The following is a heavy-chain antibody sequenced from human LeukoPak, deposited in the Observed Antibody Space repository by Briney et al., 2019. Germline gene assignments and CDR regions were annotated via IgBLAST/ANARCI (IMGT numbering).Heavy chain of an antibody. D-gene: IGHD3-10*01. CDR2: ISYDGSNK. CDR3: AREWFGFDY. Sequence: GRSLRLSCAASGFTLSSYAMHWVRQAPGKGLEWVAIISYDGSNKYYADSVKGRFTISRDNSKNTLYLQMNSLRAEDTAVYYCAREWFGFDYWGQGTLVTVSS. V-gene: IGHV3-30-3*01. J-gene: IGHJ4*02. CDR1: GFTLSSYA.